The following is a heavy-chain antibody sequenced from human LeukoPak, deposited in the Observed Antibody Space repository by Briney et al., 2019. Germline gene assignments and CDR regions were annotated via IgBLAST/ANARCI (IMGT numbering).Heavy chain of an antibody. J-gene: IGHJ3*02. D-gene: IGHD3-10*01. V-gene: IGHV3-48*01. Sequence: GGSLRLSCAASGFTFSSYSMNWVRQAPGKGLERVSYISSSSSTIYYADSVKGRFTISRDNAKNSLYLQMNSLRAEDTAVYYCARPPALWFGEFDAFDIWGQGTMVTVSS. CDR3: ARPPALWFGEFDAFDI. CDR2: ISSSSSTI. CDR1: GFTFSSYS.